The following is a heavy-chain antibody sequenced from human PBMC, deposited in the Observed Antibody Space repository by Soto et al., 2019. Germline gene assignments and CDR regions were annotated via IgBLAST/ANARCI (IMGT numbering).Heavy chain of an antibody. CDR1: GYTFTSYG. D-gene: IGHD3-22*01. V-gene: IGHV1-18*01. CDR2: NSAYNGNT. Sequence: GASVKVSCKASGYTFTSYGISWVRQAPGQGLEWMGWNSAYNGNTNYAQKLQGRVTMTTDTSTSTAYMELRSLRSDDTAVYYCARDNGGIVVVKNWFDPWGQGTLVTVSS. J-gene: IGHJ5*02. CDR3: ARDNGGIVVVKNWFDP.